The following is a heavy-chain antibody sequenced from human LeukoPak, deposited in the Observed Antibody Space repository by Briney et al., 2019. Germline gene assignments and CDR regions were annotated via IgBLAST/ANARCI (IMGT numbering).Heavy chain of an antibody. J-gene: IGHJ4*02. V-gene: IGHV1-8*01. CDR1: GYTFTSYD. D-gene: IGHD7-27*01. CDR3: ARGPPNWGYDY. Sequence: ASVKVSCKASGYTFTSYDFNWVRQATGQRPEWMGWMSPNSGDTGYAQKFQDRVTMTRNTSICTAYMELSSLRSDDTAVYYCARGPPNWGYDYWGPGTLVTVSS. CDR2: MSPNSGDT.